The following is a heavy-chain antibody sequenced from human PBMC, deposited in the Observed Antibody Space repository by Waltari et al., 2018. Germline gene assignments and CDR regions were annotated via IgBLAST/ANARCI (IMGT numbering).Heavy chain of an antibody. D-gene: IGHD4-17*01. Sequence: QVQLVQSGAEVKKSGSSVKVSCKASGDTFSSFATSWVRQAPGQGLEWMGRINPNSGDTNYAQKFQGRVTLTRDTSINTAYMELSSLKSDDTAVYYCARDLGSDYGNRDYWGQGTLVTVPS. V-gene: IGHV1-2*06. CDR1: GDTFSSFA. CDR3: ARDLGSDYGNRDY. J-gene: IGHJ4*02. CDR2: INPNSGDT.